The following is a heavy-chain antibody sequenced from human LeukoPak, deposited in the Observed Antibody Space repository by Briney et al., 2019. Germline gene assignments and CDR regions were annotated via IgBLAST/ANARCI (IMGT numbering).Heavy chain of an antibody. CDR1: GGSFSGYY. Sequence: PSETLSLTCAVYGGSFSGYYWSWVRQPPGKGLGWIGEIKHSGSTNYNPSLVRRVTISVDTAKNQFSLKLSYVTAADTAVYYCARGLRITMVRGVIGFDYWGQGTLVTVSS. D-gene: IGHD3-10*01. CDR2: IKHSGST. V-gene: IGHV4-34*01. J-gene: IGHJ4*02. CDR3: ARGLRITMVRGVIGFDY.